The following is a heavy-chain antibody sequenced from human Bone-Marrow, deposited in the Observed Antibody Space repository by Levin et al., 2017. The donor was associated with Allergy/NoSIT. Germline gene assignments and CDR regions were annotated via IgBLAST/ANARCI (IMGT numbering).Heavy chain of an antibody. CDR3: ARDHGGSGGWYYFEY. Sequence: SCAASGFSFDTYSFTWVRQAPGKGLEWVSSISSSSTYIYYADSVRGRFTISRDNAKKSLYLQLSSLRAEDTAIYYCARDHGGSGGWYYFEYWGQGTQVTVSS. CDR2: ISSSSTYI. CDR1: GFSFDTYS. V-gene: IGHV3-21*01. J-gene: IGHJ4*02. D-gene: IGHD6-19*01.